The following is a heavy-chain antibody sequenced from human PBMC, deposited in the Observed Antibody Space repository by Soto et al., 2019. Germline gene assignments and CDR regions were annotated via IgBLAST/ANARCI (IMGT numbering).Heavy chain of an antibody. CDR2: INHSGST. D-gene: IGHD4-17*01. CDR3: AISKYGYYLSY. CDR1: GGSFSGYY. V-gene: IGHV4-34*01. J-gene: IGHJ4*02. Sequence: SETLSLTCAVYGGSFSGYYWSWIRQPPGKGLEWIGEINHSGSTNYNPSLKSRVTISVDTSKNHFSLKLSSVTAADTSVYYCAISKYGYYLSYWGQGTLVTVSS.